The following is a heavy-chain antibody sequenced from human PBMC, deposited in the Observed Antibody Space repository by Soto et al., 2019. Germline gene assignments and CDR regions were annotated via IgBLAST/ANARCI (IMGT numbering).Heavy chain of an antibody. V-gene: IGHV3-11*06. CDR2: IVTSSAYT. CDR3: ARLRASGWYMGGYLDS. Sequence: GGSLRLSCVVPGFTFSDYYMSWLRQAPGKGLEWVSYIVTSSAYTKYADSVKGRFSISRDNAKNSLYLEMNNLRVEDTAVYYCARLRASGWYMGGYLDSWGQGTLVTVSS. D-gene: IGHD6-13*01. CDR1: GFTFSDYY. J-gene: IGHJ4*02.